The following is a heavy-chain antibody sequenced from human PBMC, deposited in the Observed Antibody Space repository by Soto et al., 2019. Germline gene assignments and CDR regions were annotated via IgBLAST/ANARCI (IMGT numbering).Heavy chain of an antibody. CDR3: AKTHRGYYYDSSGPPH. D-gene: IGHD3-22*01. Sequence: PGGSLRLSCAASGFTFSSYAMSWVRQAPGKGLERVSAISGSGGSTYYADSVKGRFTISRDNSKNTLYLQMNSLRAEDTAVYYCAKTHRGYYYDSSGPPHWGQGTLVTVSS. J-gene: IGHJ4*02. CDR1: GFTFSSYA. CDR2: ISGSGGST. V-gene: IGHV3-23*01.